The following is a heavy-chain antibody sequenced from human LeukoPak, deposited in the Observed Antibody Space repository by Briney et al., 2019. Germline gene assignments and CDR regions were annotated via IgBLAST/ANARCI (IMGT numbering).Heavy chain of an antibody. Sequence: SETLSLTCTVSGGSISSYYWSWIRQPAGKGLEWIGRIYTSGSTNYNPSLKSRVTMSVDTSKNQFSLKLSSVTAADTAVYYCARTLLFGVVTTQPWFDPWGQGTLVTVSS. CDR2: IYTSGST. D-gene: IGHD3-3*01. CDR3: ARTLLFGVVTTQPWFDP. V-gene: IGHV4-4*07. CDR1: GGSISSYY. J-gene: IGHJ5*02.